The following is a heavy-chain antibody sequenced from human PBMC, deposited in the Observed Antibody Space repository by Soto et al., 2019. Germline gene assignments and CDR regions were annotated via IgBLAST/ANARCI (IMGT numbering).Heavy chain of an antibody. D-gene: IGHD5-12*01. Sequence: EVQMLESGGGLVQPGASLRLSCAASGFTLTTFDMSWARQAPGKGLEWVAVVRGRDGSTSYADSLKGRFTISKDSPNNTLYLQMNSLRVEDTAQYYCAKGAWLDYWGQGTRVTVSS. CDR3: AKGAWLDY. CDR1: GFTLTTFD. J-gene: IGHJ4*02. V-gene: IGHV3-23*01. CDR2: VRGRDGST.